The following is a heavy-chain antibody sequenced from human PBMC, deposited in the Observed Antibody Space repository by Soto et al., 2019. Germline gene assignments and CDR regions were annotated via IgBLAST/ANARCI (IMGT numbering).Heavy chain of an antibody. J-gene: IGHJ6*02. V-gene: IGHV3-48*02. CDR3: ARDSSITMVRTTYYYGMDV. CDR2: ISSSSSTI. Sequence: GGSLRLSCAASGFTFSSYSMNWVRQAPGKGLEWVSYISSSSSTIYYADSVKGRFTISRDNAKNSLYLQMNSLRDEDTAVYYCARDSSITMVRTTYYYGMDVWGQGTTVTVSS. D-gene: IGHD3-10*01. CDR1: GFTFSSYS.